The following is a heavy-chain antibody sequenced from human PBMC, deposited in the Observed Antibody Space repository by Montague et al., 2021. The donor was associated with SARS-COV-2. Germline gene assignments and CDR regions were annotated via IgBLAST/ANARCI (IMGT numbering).Heavy chain of an antibody. CDR1: GESLSGYY. D-gene: IGHD1-14*01. V-gene: IGHV4-34*01. CDR3: ARCGPRYNRRVDTSYYYGIDV. CDR2: INHSGST. J-gene: IGHJ6*02. Sequence: SETLSLTCAVYGESLSGYYWTWIRQSPGKGLEWIGEINHSGSTNYNSSLKSRVTISVDTSKNQFSLKLSSVTVADTGVYYCARCGPRYNRRVDTSYYYGIDVWGQGTTVTVSS.